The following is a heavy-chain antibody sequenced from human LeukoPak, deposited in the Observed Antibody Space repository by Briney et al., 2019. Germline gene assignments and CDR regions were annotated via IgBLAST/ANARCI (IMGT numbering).Heavy chain of an antibody. CDR2: INWNGGST. V-gene: IGHV3-20*04. J-gene: IGHJ4*02. CDR1: GFTFDDYG. D-gene: IGHD1-26*01. Sequence: PGGSLRLSCAASGFTFDDYGMSWVRQAPGKGLEWVSGINWNGGSTGYADSVKGRFTISRDNAKNSLYLQMNSLRAEDTALYYCARDLGGEWELPFDYWGQGTLVTVSS. CDR3: ARDLGGEWELPFDY.